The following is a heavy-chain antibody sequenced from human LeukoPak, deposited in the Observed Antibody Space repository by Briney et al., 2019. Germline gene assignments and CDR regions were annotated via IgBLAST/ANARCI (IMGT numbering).Heavy chain of an antibody. D-gene: IGHD4-17*01. J-gene: IGHJ4*02. CDR3: ARAAYYGGYTFDY. V-gene: IGHV4-38-2*02. CDR2: IFHSGNT. Sequence: PSETLSLTCTVSGYSISSGYYWGWIRQPPGKGMEWIGSIFHSGNTYYNPSLKSRVTISVDTSKNQFSLKLNSVTAADTAVYYCARAAYYGGYTFDYWGQGNLVTVSS. CDR1: GYSISSGYY.